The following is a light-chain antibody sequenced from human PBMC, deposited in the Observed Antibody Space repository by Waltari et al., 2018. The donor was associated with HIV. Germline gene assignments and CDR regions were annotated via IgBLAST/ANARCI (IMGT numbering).Light chain of an antibody. CDR3: QQYTNWPIT. V-gene: IGKV3-15*01. Sequence: EIVMTQSPVTLSVSPGERATLSCGASQSVSSNLAWYQQKPGQAPRLLIYGASARATGIPARLSGSGSGTEFTLTISSLQSEDFAVYYCQQYTNWPITFGQGTRLEIK. CDR2: GAS. CDR1: QSVSSN. J-gene: IGKJ5*01.